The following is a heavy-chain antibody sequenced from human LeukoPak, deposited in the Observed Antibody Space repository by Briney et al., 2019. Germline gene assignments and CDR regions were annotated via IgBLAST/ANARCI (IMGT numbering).Heavy chain of an antibody. Sequence: ASVKVSCKASGYTFTSYNIIWVRQAPGQGLEWMAWISPYNGNTNYAQNLQGRVTLTLDTSTTTAYMELRSLRSDDTAVYYCARRVSNWSDPWGQGTLVTVSS. CDR3: ARRVSNWSDP. J-gene: IGHJ5*02. CDR1: GYTFTSYN. CDR2: ISPYNGNT. V-gene: IGHV1-18*04.